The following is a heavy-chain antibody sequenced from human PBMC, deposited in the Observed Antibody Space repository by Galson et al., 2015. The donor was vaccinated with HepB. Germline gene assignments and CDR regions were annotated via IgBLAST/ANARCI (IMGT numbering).Heavy chain of an antibody. Sequence: LRLSCAASGFTFSSHAMNWVRQAAGKGLEWVSSISTDSLTIYYGDSVKGRFTISRDNAKNSLYLQTNSLRAEDTAVYYCARKTKTGSHGGGADYWGQGTLVTVSS. D-gene: IGHD1-1*01. CDR1: GFTFSSHA. CDR3: ARKTKTGSHGGGADY. V-gene: IGHV3-48*01. CDR2: ISTDSLTI. J-gene: IGHJ4*02.